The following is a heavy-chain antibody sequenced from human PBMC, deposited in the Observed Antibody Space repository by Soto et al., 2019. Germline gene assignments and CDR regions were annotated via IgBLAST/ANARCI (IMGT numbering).Heavy chain of an antibody. V-gene: IGHV3-15*04. Sequence: GGSLRLSCTACGVNFSKAYMNWVRQAPGQGLEWVVQIDSKIDADKTDLAAPVKGRFTLSRDDSKNTVYLQMNGLEIEDTAMYYCVKRFTAVATARFAYWGQGP. CDR2: IDSKIDADKT. CDR3: VKRFTAVATARFAY. CDR1: GVNFSKAY. D-gene: IGHD2-21*02. J-gene: IGHJ4*02.